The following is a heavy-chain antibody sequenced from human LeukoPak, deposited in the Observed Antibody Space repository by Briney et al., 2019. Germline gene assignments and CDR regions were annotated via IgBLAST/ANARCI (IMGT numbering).Heavy chain of an antibody. CDR3: ARDLGSYTSGWYMGFDY. Sequence: GGSLRLSCATSGFTFSAYSMNWVRQAPGKGLEWVSSINYADSVKGRFTISRDNAKNSLYLQVNSLRAEDTAIYYCARDLGSYTSGWYMGFDYWGQGTLVTVSS. CDR2: I. CDR1: GFTFSAYS. V-gene: IGHV3-69-1*01. D-gene: IGHD6-19*01. J-gene: IGHJ4*02.